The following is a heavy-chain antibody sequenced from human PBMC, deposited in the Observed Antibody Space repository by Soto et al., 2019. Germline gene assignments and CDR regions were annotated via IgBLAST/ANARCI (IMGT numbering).Heavy chain of an antibody. Sequence: NPGGSLRLSCAASGFTFSDYYMSWIRQAPGKGLEWVSYISSSSSYTNYADSVKGRFTISRDNAKNSLYLQMNSLRAEDTAVYYCARDTGYCSSTSCYWVRGMDVWGQGTTVTVSS. J-gene: IGHJ6*02. CDR2: ISSSSSYT. CDR3: ARDTGYCSSTSCYWVRGMDV. V-gene: IGHV3-11*06. CDR1: GFTFSDYY. D-gene: IGHD2-2*01.